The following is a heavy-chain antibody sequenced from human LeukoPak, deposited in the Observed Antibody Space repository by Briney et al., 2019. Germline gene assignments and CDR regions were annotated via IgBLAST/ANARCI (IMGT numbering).Heavy chain of an antibody. CDR2: ISASGSNT. CDR1: GFTFGTYA. CDR3: SKAGDTNYYRYGDY. J-gene: IGHJ4*02. V-gene: IGHV3-23*01. Sequence: GGSLRLSCAASGFTFGTYAMTWVRQAPGKGLEWVSTISASGSNTYYADSVKGRFTISRDNSKNTLYLQMNNLRGEDTALYYCSKAGDTNYYRYGDYWGQGTLVTVSS. D-gene: IGHD5-18*01.